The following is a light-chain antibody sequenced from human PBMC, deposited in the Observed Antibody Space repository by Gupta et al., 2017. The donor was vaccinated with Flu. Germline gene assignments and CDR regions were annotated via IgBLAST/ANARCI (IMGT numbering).Light chain of an antibody. V-gene: IGLV6-57*01. CDR1: RGSIDTNQ. Sequence: NFMLTQPHSVSESXGKPVTISCTRSRGSIDTNQVQWYQQRPDTSPTIVIYEDNLRPSVVPDRFSGSIDTSSNSATLTISGLKTEDEADYFCQSYDSFNRYVVFGGGTKLTVL. CDR2: EDN. J-gene: IGLJ2*01. CDR3: QSYDSFNRYVV.